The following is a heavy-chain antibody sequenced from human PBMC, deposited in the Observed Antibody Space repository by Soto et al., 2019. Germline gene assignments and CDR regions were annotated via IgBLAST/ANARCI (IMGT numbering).Heavy chain of an antibody. CDR2: IYYSGST. CDR1: GSSITSGDYY. J-gene: IGHJ6*03. CDR3: ARLSGDHYYFYMDV. D-gene: IGHD2-21*02. V-gene: IGHV4-31*11. Sequence: QLQLQESGPGLMRPSQTLSLTCVVSGSSITSGDYYWTWIRQFPGKGLEWIGYIYYSGSTYYNPSLQSRVSISVDTSTNQFSLNLSSVTAADTAVYHCARLSGDHYYFYMDVWGKGTTVTVSS.